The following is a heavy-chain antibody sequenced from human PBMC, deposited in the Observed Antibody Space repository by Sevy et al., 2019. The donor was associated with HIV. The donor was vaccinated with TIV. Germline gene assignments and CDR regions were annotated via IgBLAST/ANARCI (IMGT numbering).Heavy chain of an antibody. Sequence: GGSLRLSCAASGFTFNIIYMNRVRQSPGKGLEWVGRMKRKTDGGTIDYAAPVKDGFTMSRVDSNNTLYLQMNSLKADETAMYYCTTVGFPHWGCEAFDIWGQGTMVTVSS. CDR2: MKRKTDGGTI. D-gene: IGHD3-16*01. CDR3: TTVGFPHWGCEAFDI. CDR1: GFTFNIIY. J-gene: IGHJ3*02. V-gene: IGHV3-15*01.